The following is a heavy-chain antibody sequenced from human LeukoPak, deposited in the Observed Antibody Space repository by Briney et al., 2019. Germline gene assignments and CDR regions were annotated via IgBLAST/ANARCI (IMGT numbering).Heavy chain of an antibody. Sequence: PSQTLPLTCTVSGDSISSGIHYWSWIRQPAGKGLEWIGRIYTSGSTNYNPSLKSRVTISLDTSKNQFSLKLSSVTAADTAVYYCARGVVIAPQTFDYWGQGTLVTVSS. CDR1: GDSISSGIHY. CDR3: ARGVVIAPQTFDY. J-gene: IGHJ4*02. D-gene: IGHD2-21*01. CDR2: IYTSGST. V-gene: IGHV4-61*02.